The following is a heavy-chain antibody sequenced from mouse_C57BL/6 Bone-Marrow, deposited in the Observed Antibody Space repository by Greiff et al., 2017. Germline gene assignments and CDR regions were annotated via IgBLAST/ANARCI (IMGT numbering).Heavy chain of an antibody. CDR3: ARGPSNRFAY. CDR1: GYTFTSYG. J-gene: IGHJ3*01. CDR2: IYPRSGNT. V-gene: IGHV1-81*01. Sequence: VQLQQSGAELARPGASVKLSCKASGYTFTSYGISWVKQRTGQGLEWIGEIYPRSGNTYYNEKFKGKATLTADKSSSTAYMELRSLTSEDSAVYFCARGPSNRFAYWGQGTLVTVSA. D-gene: IGHD2-10*02.